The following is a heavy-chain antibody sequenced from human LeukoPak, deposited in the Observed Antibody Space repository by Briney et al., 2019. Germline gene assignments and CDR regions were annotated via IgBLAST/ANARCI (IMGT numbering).Heavy chain of an antibody. J-gene: IGHJ2*01. CDR1: GYTFTSYY. CDR2: INLSAGST. Sequence: ASVKVSCKASGYTFTSYYIHWVRQAPRQGLEWMGIINLSAGSTNYAQKFQGRVTMTRDTSTSTVYMELSSQRSEDTAVYYCAGGGSGSYRCFDLWGRGTLVTVSS. CDR3: AGGGSGSYRCFDL. V-gene: IGHV1-46*03. D-gene: IGHD3-10*01.